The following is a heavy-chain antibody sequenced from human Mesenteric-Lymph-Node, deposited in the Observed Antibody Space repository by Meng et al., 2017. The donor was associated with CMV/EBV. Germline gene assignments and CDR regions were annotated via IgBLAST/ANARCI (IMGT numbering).Heavy chain of an antibody. CDR2: MYPDDSDT. D-gene: IGHD3-16*02. CDR3: ARQGYTAYFQY. V-gene: IGHV5-51*01. Sequence: KVSCKASGYNFPKYWIGWLRQMPGKGLEWMGIMYPDDSDTRYSPSFQGQVTISADKSIDTAYLQWSSLKASDTAMYYCARQGYTAYFQYWGQGTPVTVSS. CDR1: GYNFPKYW. J-gene: IGHJ1*01.